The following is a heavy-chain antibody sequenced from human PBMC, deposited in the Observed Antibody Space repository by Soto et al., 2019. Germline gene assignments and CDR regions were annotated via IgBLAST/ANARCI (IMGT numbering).Heavy chain of an antibody. CDR2: ISYDGSLQ. CDR3: VSDRGYGHASVPYS. V-gene: IGHV3-30*03. Sequence: QAQLVESGGGVVQPGRSLRLSCAASVFAFSSYGMHWVRQAPGTGLEWVAVISYDGSLQHYADSVKGRFTISRDNYKNMVILQMSSLRAEDTAVYYCVSDRGYGHASVPYSWGQGTLVSVSS. J-gene: IGHJ4*02. CDR1: VFAFSSYG. D-gene: IGHD5-18*01.